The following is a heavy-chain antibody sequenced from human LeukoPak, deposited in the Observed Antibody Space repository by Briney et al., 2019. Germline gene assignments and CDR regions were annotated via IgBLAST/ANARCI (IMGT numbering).Heavy chain of an antibody. J-gene: IGHJ4*02. CDR2: IYDNSGYNPT. CDR1: GGSMSRYY. CDR3: ARHPGIQLWIDY. V-gene: IGHV4-59*08. D-gene: IGHD5-18*01. Sequence: SETLSLTCSVSGGSMSRYYWSWIRHPPGKGLEWIGYIYDNSGYNPTNYTPSLKSRVTISLDAPNNQFSLKLTSLTAADTAVYYCARHPGIQLWIDYWGQGTLVTVSS.